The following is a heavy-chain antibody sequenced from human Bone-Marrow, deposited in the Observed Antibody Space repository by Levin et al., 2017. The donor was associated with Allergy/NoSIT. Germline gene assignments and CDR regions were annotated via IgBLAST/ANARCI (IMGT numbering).Heavy chain of an antibody. CDR2: IKSNADGGTT. CDR1: GFTFTTAW. D-gene: IGHD4-23*01. CDR3: AMDLRWGF. Sequence: GESLKISCAGSGFTFTTAWLNWVRQAPGMGLEWIGRIKSNADGGTTDYAAPVKGRFIISRDDSRNMLFLQMSSLKPEDSAIYYCAMDLRWGFWGQGTLVTVSS. J-gene: IGHJ4*02. V-gene: IGHV3-15*05.